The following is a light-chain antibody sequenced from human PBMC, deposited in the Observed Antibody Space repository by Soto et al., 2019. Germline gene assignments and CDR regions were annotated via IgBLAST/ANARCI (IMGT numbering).Light chain of an antibody. V-gene: IGLV2-8*01. Sequence: QSVLTQPPSASGSPGQSVTLSCTGTSSDVGGYNFVSWYHQHPGKAPKLMIYEVSKRPSGIPDRFSGSKSGNTASLTVSGLQAEDEADYYCSSYAGNRHFYVFGTGTKVTV. CDR2: EVS. CDR1: SSDVGGYNF. CDR3: SSYAGNRHFYV. J-gene: IGLJ1*01.